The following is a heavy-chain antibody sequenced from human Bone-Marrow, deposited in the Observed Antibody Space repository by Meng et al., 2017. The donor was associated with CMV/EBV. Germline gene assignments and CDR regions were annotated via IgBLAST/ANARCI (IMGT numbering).Heavy chain of an antibody. D-gene: IGHD2-15*01. V-gene: IGHV3-13*01. CDR3: TRSKSGSFPAGAAVDI. Sequence: GESLTLSCAASGFTVSSNYMSWVRQAPGKGLELVSAIGTLSDTFYPDSVEGRFTISRDNAKNSLYLQLNSLRAGDTAVDYCTRSKSGSFPAGAAVDIWGHGTMVTVSS. J-gene: IGHJ3*02. CDR1: GFTVSSNY. CDR2: IGTLSDT.